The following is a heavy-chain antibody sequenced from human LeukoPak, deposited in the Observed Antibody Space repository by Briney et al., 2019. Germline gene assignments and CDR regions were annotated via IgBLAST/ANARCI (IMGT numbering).Heavy chain of an antibody. CDR3: ARDQGGLGY. D-gene: IGHD3-16*01. V-gene: IGHV3-48*01. Sequence: AGGSLRLSCVASGITFSSYSMNWVRQAPGKGLEWISYISSFSGTINYADSVKGRFTISRDNAKNSLYLQMNSLRAEDTVVYYCARDQGGLGYWGQGTLVTVSS. CDR2: ISSFSGTI. CDR1: GITFSSYS. J-gene: IGHJ4*02.